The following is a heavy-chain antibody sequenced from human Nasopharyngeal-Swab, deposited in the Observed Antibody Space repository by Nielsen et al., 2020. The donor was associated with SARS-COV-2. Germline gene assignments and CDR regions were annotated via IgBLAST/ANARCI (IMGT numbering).Heavy chain of an antibody. CDR3: AKSLRGVSLSFGYYYGLDV. D-gene: IGHD3-10*01. V-gene: IGHV3-30*18. CDR2: VSYDGRHK. J-gene: IGHJ6*02. Sequence: VRQATGKGLEWVAVVSYDGRHKSYADSVKGRFTVSRDNSKNTMYLQMSSLRAEDTAIYYCAKSLRGVSLSFGYYYGLDVWGQGTTVTV.